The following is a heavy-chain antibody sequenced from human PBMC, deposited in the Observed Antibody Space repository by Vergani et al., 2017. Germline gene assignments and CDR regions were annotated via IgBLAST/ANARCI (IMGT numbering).Heavy chain of an antibody. CDR2: ISSSSSYT. CDR3: ARDGCSSTSCYYYGMDV. CDR1: GFTFSSYS. Sequence: EVQLVESGGGLVKPGGSLRLSCAASGFTFSSYSMNWVRQAPGKGLEWVSSISSSSSYTNYADSVKGRFTISRDNAKNSLYLQMNSLRAEDTAVYYCARDGCSSTSCYYYGMDVWGQGTTVTVSS. D-gene: IGHD2-2*01. V-gene: IGHV3-21*01. J-gene: IGHJ6*02.